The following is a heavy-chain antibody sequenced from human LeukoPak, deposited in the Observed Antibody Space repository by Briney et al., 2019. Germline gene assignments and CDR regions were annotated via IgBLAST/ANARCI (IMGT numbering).Heavy chain of an antibody. V-gene: IGHV4-34*01. J-gene: IGHJ3*02. Sequence: SETLSLTCAVYGGSFSGYYWSWIRQPPGKGLEWIGEINHSGSTNYNPSLKSRVTISVDTSKNQFSLKLSSVTAADTAVYYCARASIRGRVGAFDIWGQGTMVTVSS. CDR3: ARASIRGRVGAFDI. CDR1: GGSFSGYY. CDR2: INHSGST. D-gene: IGHD3-10*01.